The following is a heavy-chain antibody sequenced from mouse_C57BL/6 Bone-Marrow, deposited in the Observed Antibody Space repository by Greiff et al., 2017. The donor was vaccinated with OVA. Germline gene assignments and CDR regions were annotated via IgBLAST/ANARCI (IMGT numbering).Heavy chain of an antibody. CDR3: ARDRYYGSSYYFDY. D-gene: IGHD1-1*01. J-gene: IGHJ2*01. CDR2: ISYDGSN. V-gene: IGHV3-6*01. CDR1: GYSITSGYY. Sequence: EVQLVESGPGLVKPSQSLSLTCSVTGYSITSGYYWNWIRQFPGNKLEWMGYISYDGSNNYNPSLKNRISITRDTSKNQFFLKLNSVTTEDTATYYCARDRYYGSSYYFDYWGQGTTLTVSS.